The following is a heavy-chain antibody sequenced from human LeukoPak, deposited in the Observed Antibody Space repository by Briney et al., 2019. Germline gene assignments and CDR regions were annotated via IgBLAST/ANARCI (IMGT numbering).Heavy chain of an antibody. CDR3: AKVGDYYGSGKYSNFDY. CDR1: GFTFSSYA. Sequence: PGGSLRLSCAASGFTFSSYAMTWVRQAPGKGLEWVSAISGSGSTTYYADSVKGRFTISRDNSKNTLYLQMSSPRAEDTAVYYCAKVGDYYGSGKYSNFDYWGQGTLVTVSS. V-gene: IGHV3-23*01. J-gene: IGHJ4*02. CDR2: ISGSGSTT. D-gene: IGHD3-10*01.